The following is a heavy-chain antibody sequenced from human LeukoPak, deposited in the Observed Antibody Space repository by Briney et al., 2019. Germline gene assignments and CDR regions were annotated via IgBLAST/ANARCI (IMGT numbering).Heavy chain of an antibody. CDR3: ARVCGSGHYYYYYYGMDV. V-gene: IGHV4-34*01. D-gene: IGHD3-22*01. CDR2: INHSGST. J-gene: IGHJ6*02. CDR1: GGSFSGYY. Sequence: SETLSLTCAVYGGSFSGYYWSWIRQPPGKGLEWIGEINHSGSTNYNPSLKSRVTISVDTSKNQFSLKLSSVTAADTAVYYCARVCGSGHYYYYYYGMDVWGQGTTVTVSS.